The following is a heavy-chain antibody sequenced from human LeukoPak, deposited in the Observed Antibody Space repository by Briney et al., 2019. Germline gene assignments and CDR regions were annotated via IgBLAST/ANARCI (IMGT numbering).Heavy chain of an antibody. J-gene: IGHJ4*02. D-gene: IGHD6-13*01. Sequence: ASVELSCKASVYTFTGYYMHWVRQAPGQGLEWMGWINPNSGGTNYAQKFQGRVTMTRDTSISTAYMELSRLRSDDTAVYYCARTGGSSWSKDFDYWGQGTLVTLSS. V-gene: IGHV1-2*02. CDR2: INPNSGGT. CDR3: ARTGGSSWSKDFDY. CDR1: VYTFTGYY.